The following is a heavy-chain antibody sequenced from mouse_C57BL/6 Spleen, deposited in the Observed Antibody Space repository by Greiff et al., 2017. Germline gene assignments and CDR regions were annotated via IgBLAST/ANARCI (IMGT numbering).Heavy chain of an antibody. J-gene: IGHJ2*01. CDR2: IYPGDGDT. CDR3: ASSLNLLPDY. Sequence: QVQLKESGPELVKPGASVKISCKASGYAFSSSWMNWVKQRPGKGLEWIGRIYPGDGDTNYNGKFKGKATLTADKSSSTAYMQLSSLTSEDSAVYFCASSLNLLPDYWGQGTTLTVSS. D-gene: IGHD1-1*01. CDR1: GYAFSSSW. V-gene: IGHV1-82*01.